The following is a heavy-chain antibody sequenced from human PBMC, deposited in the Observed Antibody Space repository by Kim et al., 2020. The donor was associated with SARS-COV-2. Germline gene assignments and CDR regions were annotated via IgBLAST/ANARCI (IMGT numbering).Heavy chain of an antibody. V-gene: IGHV4-39*01. D-gene: IGHD2-2*01. CDR3: ASPIVVVPAATYSSSWTGANDAFDI. CDR1: GGSISSSSYY. Sequence: SETLSLTCTVSGGSISSSSYYWGWIRQPPGKGLEWIGSIYYSGSTYYNPSLKSRVTISVDTSKNQFSLKLSSVTAADTAVYYCASPIVVVPAATYSSSWTGANDAFDIWGQGTMVTVSS. J-gene: IGHJ3*02. CDR2: IYYSGST.